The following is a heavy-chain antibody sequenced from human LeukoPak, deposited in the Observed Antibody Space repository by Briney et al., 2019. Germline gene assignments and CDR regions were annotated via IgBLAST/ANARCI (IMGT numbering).Heavy chain of an antibody. J-gene: IGHJ3*02. V-gene: IGHV4-39*07. CDR2: IYYSGST. D-gene: IGHD3-22*01. Sequence: PSETLSLTCTVSGGSISSSSYYWGWIRQPPGKGLEWIGSIYYSGSTYYNPSLKSRVTISVDTSKNQFSLKLSSVTAADTAVYYCARDTMIVVVKAFDIWGQGTMVTVSS. CDR1: GGSISSSSYY. CDR3: ARDTMIVVVKAFDI.